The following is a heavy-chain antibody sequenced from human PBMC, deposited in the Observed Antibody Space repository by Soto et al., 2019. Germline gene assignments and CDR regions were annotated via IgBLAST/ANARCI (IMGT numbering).Heavy chain of an antibody. CDR1: GFTFGNYW. V-gene: IGHV3-74*01. Sequence: HPGGSLRLSCAASGFTFGNYWMHWVRQAPGKGLEWVSRMNSDGSTTNYADSVKGRFTVSRDNARNTLHLQMNSLRAEDTAVYYYATAEVDYWGPGTLVTVSS. CDR3: ATAEVDY. CDR2: MNSDGSTT. J-gene: IGHJ4*02.